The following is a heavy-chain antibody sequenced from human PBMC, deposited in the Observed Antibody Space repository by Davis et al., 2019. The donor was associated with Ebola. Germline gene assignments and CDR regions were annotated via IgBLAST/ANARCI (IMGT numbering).Heavy chain of an antibody. D-gene: IGHD3-10*01. Sequence: PGGSLRLSCTVSGVSISTHYWSWIRQPPGKGLEWIGSIYYTGSAYYNSSLASRATISVDTSKNQFSLKLTSVTAADTAMYYCSERGSSVWGQGTLVTVSS. CDR2: IYYTGSA. J-gene: IGHJ4*02. CDR3: SERGSSV. CDR1: GVSISTHY. V-gene: IGHV4-59*03.